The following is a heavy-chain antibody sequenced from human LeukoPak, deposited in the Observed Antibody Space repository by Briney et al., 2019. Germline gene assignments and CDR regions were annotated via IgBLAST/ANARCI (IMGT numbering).Heavy chain of an antibody. J-gene: IGHJ3*02. CDR2: ISYDGSNK. CDR3: ARGGLGIGDFDI. V-gene: IGHV3-30-3*01. CDR1: GFTFSSYA. D-gene: IGHD7-27*01. Sequence: GGSLRLSCAASGFTFSSYAIHWVRQAPGKGLEWVAVISYDGSNKYYADSVKGRFTISRDNSKNTLYLQMNSLRAEDTAVYYCARGGLGIGDFDIWGQGTMVTVSS.